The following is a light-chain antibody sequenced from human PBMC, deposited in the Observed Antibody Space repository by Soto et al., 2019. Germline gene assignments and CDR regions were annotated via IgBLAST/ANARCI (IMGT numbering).Light chain of an antibody. CDR2: DAS. CDR3: QQRSNWPPEIT. CDR1: QSVSSY. V-gene: IGKV3-11*01. Sequence: EIVLTQSPATLSLSPGERATLSGRASQSVSSYLAWYQQKPGQAPRLLIYDASNRATGIPARFSGSGSGTDFTLNISSLEPEDFAVYYCQQRSNWPPEITFGQATRLEIK. J-gene: IGKJ5*01.